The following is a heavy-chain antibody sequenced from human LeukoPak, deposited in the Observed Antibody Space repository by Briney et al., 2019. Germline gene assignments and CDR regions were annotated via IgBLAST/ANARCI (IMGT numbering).Heavy chain of an antibody. Sequence: GGSLRLSCAASGFTFRNYGMHWVRQAPGKGLEWVAVIWYDGSNQVCADSVKGRFTISRDNAENSLYLQMNSLRAEDTAVYYCARDIYCTNTVCYFDSWGQGTLVTVSS. J-gene: IGHJ4*02. CDR3: ARDIYCTNTVCYFDS. D-gene: IGHD2-8*01. CDR1: GFTFRNYG. V-gene: IGHV3-33*01. CDR2: IWYDGSNQ.